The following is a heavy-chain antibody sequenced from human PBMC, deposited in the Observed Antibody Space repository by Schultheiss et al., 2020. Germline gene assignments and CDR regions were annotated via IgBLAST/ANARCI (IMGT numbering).Heavy chain of an antibody. D-gene: IGHD2-15*01. J-gene: IGHJ5*02. V-gene: IGHV3-23*01. CDR2: ISGSGGST. CDR3: AKGSGWELHWNWFDP. Sequence: GGSLRLSCAASGFTFSYYYMNGVRQAPGKGLEWVSAISGSGGSTYYADSVKGRFTISRDNSKNTLYLQMNSLRAEDTAVYYCAKGSGWELHWNWFDPWGQGTLVTVSS. CDR1: GFTFSYYY.